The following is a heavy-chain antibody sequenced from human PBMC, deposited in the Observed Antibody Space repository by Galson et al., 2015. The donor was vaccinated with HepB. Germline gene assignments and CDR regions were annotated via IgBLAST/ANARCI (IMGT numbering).Heavy chain of an antibody. CDR2: IYYSGST. J-gene: IGHJ6*02. V-gene: IGHV4-59*01. CDR3: ARVGPPGNDRILGFYYYGMDV. CDR1: GGSISSYY. D-gene: IGHD1-1*01. Sequence: ETLSLTCTVSGGSISSYYWSWIRQPPGKGLEWIGYIYYSGSTNYNPSLKSRVTISVDTSKNQFSLKLSSVTAADTAVYYCARVGPPGNDRILGFYYYGMDVWGQGTTVTVSS.